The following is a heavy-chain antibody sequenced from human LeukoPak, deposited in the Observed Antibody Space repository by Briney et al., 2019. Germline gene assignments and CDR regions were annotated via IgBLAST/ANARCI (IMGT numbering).Heavy chain of an antibody. Sequence: GRSLRLSCAASGFTFSSYAMHWVRQAPGKGLEWVAVISYDGSNKYYADSVKGRFTISRDNSKNTLYLQMNSLRAEDTAVYYCARDPYDRSSSWYGPNWFDPWGQGTLVTVSS. V-gene: IGHV3-30-3*01. CDR2: ISYDGSNK. J-gene: IGHJ5*02. CDR3: ARDPYDRSSSWYGPNWFDP. CDR1: GFTFSSYA. D-gene: IGHD6-13*01.